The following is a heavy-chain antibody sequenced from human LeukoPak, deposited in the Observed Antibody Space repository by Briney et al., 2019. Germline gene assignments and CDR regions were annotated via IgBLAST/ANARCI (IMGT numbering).Heavy chain of an antibody. CDR3: ATQEQWLVDRNFDY. CDR1: GYTLTELS. J-gene: IGHJ4*02. Sequence: ASVKVSCKVSGYTLTELSMHWVRQAPGKGLEWMGGFDPEDGETIYAQKFQGSVTMTEDTSTDTAYMELSSLRSEDTAVYYCATQEQWLVDRNFDYWGQGTLVTVSS. D-gene: IGHD6-19*01. V-gene: IGHV1-24*01. CDR2: FDPEDGET.